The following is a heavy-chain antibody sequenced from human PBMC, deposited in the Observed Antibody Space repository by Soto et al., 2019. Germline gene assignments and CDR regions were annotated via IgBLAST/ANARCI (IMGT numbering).Heavy chain of an antibody. CDR2: INPNSGGT. V-gene: IGHV1-2*04. CDR1: GYTFTGYY. Sequence: ASVKVSCKASGYTFTGYYMHWVRQAPGQGLEWMVWINPNSGGTNYAQKFQGWVTMTRDTSISTAYMELSRLRSDDTAVYYCARFTPGSWYYFDYWGQGTLVT. J-gene: IGHJ4*02. CDR3: ARFTPGSWYYFDY. D-gene: IGHD6-13*01.